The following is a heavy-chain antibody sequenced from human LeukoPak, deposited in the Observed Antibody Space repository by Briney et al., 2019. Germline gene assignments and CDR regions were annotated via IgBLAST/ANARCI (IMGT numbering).Heavy chain of an antibody. D-gene: IGHD3-22*01. Sequence: SVKVSCKASGGTFSSYAISWVRQAPGQGLEWMGRIIPILGIANYAQKFQGRVTITADKSTSTAYMELSSLRSEDTAVYYCASGDASDSSGYPDWGQGTLVTVSS. CDR3: ASGDASDSSGYPD. CDR1: GGTFSSYA. CDR2: IIPILGIA. V-gene: IGHV1-69*04. J-gene: IGHJ4*02.